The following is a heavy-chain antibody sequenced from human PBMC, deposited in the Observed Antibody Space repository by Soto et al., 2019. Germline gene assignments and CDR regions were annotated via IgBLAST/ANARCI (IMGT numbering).Heavy chain of an antibody. CDR3: AKGPDIVVVPAAGDTMDV. CDR1: GFTFSSYG. D-gene: IGHD2-2*01. CDR2: ISYDGSNK. V-gene: IGHV3-30*18. Sequence: GGSLRLSCAASGFTFSSYGMHWVRQAPGKGLEWVAVISYDGSNKYYADSVKGRFTISRDNSKNTLYLQMNSLRAEDTAVYYCAKGPDIVVVPAAGDTMDVWGQGTTVTVSS. J-gene: IGHJ6*02.